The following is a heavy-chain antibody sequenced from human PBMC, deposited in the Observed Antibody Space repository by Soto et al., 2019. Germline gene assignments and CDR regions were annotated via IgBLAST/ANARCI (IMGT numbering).Heavy chain of an antibody. CDR1: VGSIRSGDYY. J-gene: IGHJ6*02. CDR2: IYYSGST. Sequence: QVQLQESGPGLVKPSQTLSLTCTVSVGSIRSGDYYWSWIRQPPGKGLEWIGYIYYSGSTYYNPSLKNRVTISVDTSKNQFSLKLSSVTAEDTAVYYCARDGLPSYYCYGMEVWGQGTTVTVSS. V-gene: IGHV4-30-4*01. CDR3: ARDGLPSYYCYGMEV.